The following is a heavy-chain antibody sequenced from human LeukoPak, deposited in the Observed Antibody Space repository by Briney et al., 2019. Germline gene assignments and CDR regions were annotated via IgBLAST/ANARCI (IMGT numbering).Heavy chain of an antibody. J-gene: IGHJ4*02. V-gene: IGHV1-2*06. CDR3: ARESGYYDKTFEY. CDR1: GYTFTGYY. CDR2: INPNSGGT. Sequence: ASVKVSCKASGYTFTGYYMHWVRQAPGQGLEWMGRINPNSGGTNYAQKFQGRVTMTRDTSISTAYMELSRLRSDDTAVYYCARESGYYDKTFEYWGQGTLVTVSS. D-gene: IGHD3-9*01.